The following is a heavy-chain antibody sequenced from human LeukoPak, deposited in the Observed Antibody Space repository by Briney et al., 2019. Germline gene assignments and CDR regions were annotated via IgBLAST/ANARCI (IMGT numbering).Heavy chain of an antibody. J-gene: IGHJ4*02. CDR3: AKDIGYSYGCFDY. CDR2: ISWNSGSI. D-gene: IGHD5-18*01. Sequence: ALRLSCAASGFTFDDYAMHWVRQAPGKGLEWVSGISWNSGSIGYADSVKGRFTISRDNAKNSLYLQMNSLRAEDTALYYCAKDIGYSYGCFDYWGQGTLVTASS. V-gene: IGHV3-9*01. CDR1: GFTFDDYA.